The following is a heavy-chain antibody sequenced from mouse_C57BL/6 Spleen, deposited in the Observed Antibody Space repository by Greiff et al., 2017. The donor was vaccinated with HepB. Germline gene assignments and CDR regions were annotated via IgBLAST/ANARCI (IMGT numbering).Heavy chain of an antibody. Sequence: EVKLQESGGGLVKPGGSLKLSCAASGFTFSDYGMHWVRQAPEKGLEWVAYISSGSITIYYADTVKGRFTISRDNAKNTLFLQMTSLRSEDTAMYYCARPGQLRPTYAMDYWGQGTSVTVSS. J-gene: IGHJ4*01. CDR2: ISSGSITI. D-gene: IGHD3-2*02. CDR3: ARPGQLRPTYAMDY. CDR1: GFTFSDYG. V-gene: IGHV5-17*01.